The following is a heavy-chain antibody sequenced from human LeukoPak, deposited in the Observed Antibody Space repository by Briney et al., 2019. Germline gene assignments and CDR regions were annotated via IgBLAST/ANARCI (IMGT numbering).Heavy chain of an antibody. D-gene: IGHD2-2*01. J-gene: IGHJ4*02. CDR3: ARSTPSFGY. CDR2: VKEDGSIK. CDR1: GFTFSNYW. Sequence: GGSLRLSCAASGFTFSNYWMSWVRQAPEKGLEWVANVKEDGSIKQYMDSMKGRFTISRDNAKNSLYLQMNSLRAEDTAVYYCARSTPSFGYWGQGTLVTVSS. V-gene: IGHV3-7*01.